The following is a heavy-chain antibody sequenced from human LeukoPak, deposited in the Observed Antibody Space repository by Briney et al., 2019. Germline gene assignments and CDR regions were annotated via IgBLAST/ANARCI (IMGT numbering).Heavy chain of an antibody. Sequence: VASVKVSCKASGYTLTDYYMHWVRQAPGQGLEWMGRINPNSGGTNYAQKFQGRVTMTRDTSISTVYMELSRLGSDDTAVYYCARVGYYESSGYYEYWGQGTLVTVSS. D-gene: IGHD3-22*01. CDR1: GYTLTDYY. V-gene: IGHV1-2*06. CDR2: INPNSGGT. J-gene: IGHJ4*02. CDR3: ARVGYYESSGYYEY.